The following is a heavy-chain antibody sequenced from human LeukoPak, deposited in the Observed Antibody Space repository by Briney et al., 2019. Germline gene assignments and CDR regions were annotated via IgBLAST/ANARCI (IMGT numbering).Heavy chain of an antibody. V-gene: IGHV1-18*01. CDR1: GYTFTSYG. CDR3: ARDGVLWFGELLENWFDP. J-gene: IGHJ5*02. CDR2: ISAYNGNT. D-gene: IGHD3-10*01. Sequence: ASVKVSCKASGYTFTSYGISWVRQAPGQGLEWMGWISAYNGNTNYAQKLQGRVTMTTGTSTSTAYMELRSLRSDDTAVYYCARDGVLWFGELLENWFDPWGQGTLVTVSS.